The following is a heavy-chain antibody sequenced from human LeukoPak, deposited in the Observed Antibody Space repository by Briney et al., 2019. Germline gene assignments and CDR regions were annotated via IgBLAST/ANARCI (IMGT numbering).Heavy chain of an antibody. Sequence: GGSLRLSCAASGFTFSSSAMTWVRQAPGKGLEWVSAISGSGDITYYADPVKGRFTISRDNSKNTLFLQMDSLRVEDTAVHYCASSGSYRFDYWGQGTLVTVSS. CDR3: ASSGSYRFDY. J-gene: IGHJ4*02. CDR2: ISGSGDIT. V-gene: IGHV3-23*01. D-gene: IGHD1-26*01. CDR1: GFTFSSSA.